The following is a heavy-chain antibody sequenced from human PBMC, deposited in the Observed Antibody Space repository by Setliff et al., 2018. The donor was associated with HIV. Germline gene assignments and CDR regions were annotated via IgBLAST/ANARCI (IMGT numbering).Heavy chain of an antibody. Sequence: GASVKVSCKASGGTFSSYAISWVRQAPGQGLEWMGGIIPTFATAKYAQKFQGRVTITRDTSASTAYMELSSLRSEDTAVYYCARDWLPRVLRYWGQGTLVTVSS. CDR3: ARDWLPRVLRY. J-gene: IGHJ4*02. CDR2: IIPTFATA. CDR1: GGTFSSYA. V-gene: IGHV1-69*05. D-gene: IGHD5-12*01.